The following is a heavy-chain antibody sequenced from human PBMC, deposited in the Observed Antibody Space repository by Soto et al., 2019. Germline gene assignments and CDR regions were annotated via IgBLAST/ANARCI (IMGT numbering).Heavy chain of an antibody. CDR1: GYTFTSYV. J-gene: IGHJ6*02. D-gene: IGHD6-19*01. Sequence: QVQLVQSGAEVKKPGASVKVSCRASGYTFTSYVISWVRQAPGQGLEWMGWISAYNGNTNFAQKLQGRVTMTTDTATSTAYRELRSLRSDDTAVYYCARVVATVAGPYGMDVWGQGTTVTVSS. CDR3: ARVVATVAGPYGMDV. CDR2: ISAYNGNT. V-gene: IGHV1-18*01.